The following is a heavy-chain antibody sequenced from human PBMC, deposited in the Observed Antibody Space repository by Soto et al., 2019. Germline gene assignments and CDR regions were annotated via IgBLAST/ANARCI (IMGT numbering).Heavy chain of an antibody. V-gene: IGHV3-23*01. CDR1: GFTFSSHA. CDR3: AKPLATDFDY. J-gene: IGHJ4*02. CDR2: ISVSGDST. Sequence: GGSLRLSCVGSGFTFSSHAMSWVRQAPGKGLEWVSAISVSGDSTDYADSVKGRFTISRDDSKSTLFLQMNSLRAEDTAVYYCAKPLATDFDYWGQGTLVTVSS.